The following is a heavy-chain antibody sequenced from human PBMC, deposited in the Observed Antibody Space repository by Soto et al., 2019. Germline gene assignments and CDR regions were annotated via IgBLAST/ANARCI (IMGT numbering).Heavy chain of an antibody. J-gene: IGHJ5*02. CDR3: ARENTDIVAPEGFDP. Sequence: PSQTLSLTCAISGDSVSSNSAAWNWIRQSPSRGLEWLGRTYYRSKWYNDYAVSVESRITINPDTSKNQFSLQLNSVTPEDTAVYYCARENTDIVAPEGFDPWGQGTLVTVSS. V-gene: IGHV6-1*01. CDR1: GDSVSSNSAA. CDR2: TYYRSKWYN. D-gene: IGHD5-12*01.